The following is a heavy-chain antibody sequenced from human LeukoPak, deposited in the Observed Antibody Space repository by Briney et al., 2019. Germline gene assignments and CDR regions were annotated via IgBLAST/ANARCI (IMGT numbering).Heavy chain of an antibody. D-gene: IGHD2-15*01. Sequence: GGSLRLSCAASGFTFSSYGMHWVRQAPGKGLEWVAFIRYDGSNKYYADSVKGRFTISRDNSKNTLYLQMNSLRAEDMALYYCAKAAAVVPPYFDYWGQGTLVTVSS. CDR2: IRYDGSNK. CDR1: GFTFSSYG. J-gene: IGHJ4*02. V-gene: IGHV3-30*02. CDR3: AKAAAVVPPYFDY.